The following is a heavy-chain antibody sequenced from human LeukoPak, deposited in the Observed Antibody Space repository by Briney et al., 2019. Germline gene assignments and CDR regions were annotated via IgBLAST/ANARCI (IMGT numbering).Heavy chain of an antibody. CDR2: ITASGDST. D-gene: IGHD1-1*01. J-gene: IGHJ4*02. CDR1: GFTFSAYA. CDR3: VRSTINNVDY. Sequence: GGSLRLSCAASGFTFSAYALSWVRQSPGKALEWVSSITASGDSTFYADSVKGRFAISRDQSKSRLNLQMDSLRAEETATYYCVRSTINNVDYWGQGTLVSVSS. V-gene: IGHV3-23*01.